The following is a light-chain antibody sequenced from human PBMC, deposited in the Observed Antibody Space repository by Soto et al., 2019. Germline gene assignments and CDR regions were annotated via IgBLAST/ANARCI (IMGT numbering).Light chain of an antibody. CDR3: QQSYSAPFT. CDR2: GAS. V-gene: IGKV1-39*01. CDR1: QTISSY. Sequence: DIQMTQSPSSLSASEGDRVTITCRASQTISSYLHWYQLKPGKAPTLLIYGASTLESGVPSRFSGSHSGTDFTLTITSLQPDDFATYYCQQSYSAPFTFGPGTTVDIK. J-gene: IGKJ3*01.